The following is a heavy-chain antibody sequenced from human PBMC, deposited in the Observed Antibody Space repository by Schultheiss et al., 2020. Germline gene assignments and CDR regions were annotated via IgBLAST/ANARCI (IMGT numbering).Heavy chain of an antibody. CDR2: MNPNSGNT. CDR1: GYTFTSYD. V-gene: IGHV1-8*01. CDR3: ALHSAGWYP. D-gene: IGHD6-19*01. J-gene: IGHJ5*02. Sequence: ASVKVSCKASGYTFTSYDINWVRQATGQGLEWMGWMNPNSGNTGYAQKFRGRVTITSDRSVSTAYMELSSLRSEDMVVYYCALHSAGWYPWGQGTQVNVSS.